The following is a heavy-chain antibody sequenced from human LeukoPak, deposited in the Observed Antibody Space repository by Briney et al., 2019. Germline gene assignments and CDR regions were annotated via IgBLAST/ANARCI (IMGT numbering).Heavy chain of an antibody. CDR1: GFSLSTSGMC. Sequence: ESGPTLVKPTQTLTLTCTFSGFSLSTSGMCVSWIRQPPGKALEWLARIDWDDDKYYSTSLKTRLTISKDTSKNQVVLTMTNMDPVDTATYYCARTPKTRAVEGYFDYWGQGTLVTVSS. CDR2: IDWDDDK. CDR3: ARTPKTRAVEGYFDY. D-gene: IGHD6-19*01. J-gene: IGHJ4*02. V-gene: IGHV2-70*11.